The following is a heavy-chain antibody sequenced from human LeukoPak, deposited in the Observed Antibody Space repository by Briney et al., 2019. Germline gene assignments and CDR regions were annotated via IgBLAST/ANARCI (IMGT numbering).Heavy chain of an antibody. CDR2: IYPGDSDT. J-gene: IGHJ4*02. CDR1: GYNFTNYW. Sequence: GESLKISCKGSGYNFTNYWIGWVRQMPGKGLEWMGIIYPGDSDTRYSPSFQGQVTISADKSISTAYLQWSSLKASDTAMYYCALIRSGSYSYFDYWGQGTLVTVSS. D-gene: IGHD1-26*01. V-gene: IGHV5-51*01. CDR3: ALIRSGSYSYFDY.